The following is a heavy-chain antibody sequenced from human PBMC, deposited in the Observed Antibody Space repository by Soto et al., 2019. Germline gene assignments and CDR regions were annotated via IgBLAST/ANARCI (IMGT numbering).Heavy chain of an antibody. J-gene: IGHJ4*02. V-gene: IGHV3-23*01. CDR1: GFTFSSYA. CDR3: AKKDIVVVVAAYLDY. CDR2: ISGSGGST. Sequence: GGSLRLSCAASGFTFSSYAMSWVRQAPGKGLEWVSAISGSGGSTYYADSVKGRFTISRDNSKNTLYLQMNSLRAEDTAVYYCAKKDIVVVVAAYLDYWGQGTLVTVSS. D-gene: IGHD2-15*01.